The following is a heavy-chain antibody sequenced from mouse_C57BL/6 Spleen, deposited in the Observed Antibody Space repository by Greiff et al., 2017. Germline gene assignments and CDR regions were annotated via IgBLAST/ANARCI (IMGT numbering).Heavy chain of an antibody. CDR3: ARADYYGCSSRDFGV. D-gene: IGHD1-1*01. J-gene: IGHJ1*03. V-gene: IGHV1-53*01. CDR1: GYTFTSYW. Sequence: QVQLQQPGPELVKPGASVKLSCKASGYTFTSYWMHWVKLRPGQGLEWIGNTNPSYGGTNYNEKVKSKATLTVDNSSSPAYMQLSILTSEDSAVYYCARADYYGCSSRDFGVWGTGATVTVSS. CDR2: TNPSYGGT.